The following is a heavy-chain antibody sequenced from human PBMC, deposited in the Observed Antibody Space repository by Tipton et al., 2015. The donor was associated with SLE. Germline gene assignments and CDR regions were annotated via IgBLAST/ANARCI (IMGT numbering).Heavy chain of an antibody. V-gene: IGHV4-59*12. Sequence: TLSLTCTVSGGSISSYYWSWIRQPPGKGLEWIGSIYYSGSTYYNPSLKSRVTISIDTSKNQFSLKLNSVTAADTAVYYCARALQNYFDYWGQGTLVTVSS. CDR1: GGSISSYY. CDR2: IYYSGST. CDR3: ARALQNYFDY. J-gene: IGHJ4*02.